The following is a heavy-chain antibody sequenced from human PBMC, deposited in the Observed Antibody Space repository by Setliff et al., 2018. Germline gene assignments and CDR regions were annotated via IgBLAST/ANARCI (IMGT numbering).Heavy chain of an antibody. J-gene: IGHJ4*02. Sequence: GGSLRLSCAASGFTFSSYAMHWVRQAPGKGLDWVASVRFDGTYKVYGDSVKGRFTISRDNSENTLFLQMTSLRPEDTGVYYCAKVKKPLIRGSGFDYWGRGTLVTVSS. CDR3: AKVKKPLIRGSGFDY. CDR2: VRFDGTYK. V-gene: IGHV3-30*02. CDR1: GFTFSSYA. D-gene: IGHD3-10*01.